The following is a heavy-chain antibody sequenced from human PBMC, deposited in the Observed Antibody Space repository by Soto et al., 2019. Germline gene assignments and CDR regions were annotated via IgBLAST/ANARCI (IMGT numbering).Heavy chain of an antibody. CDR3: ARARKYQLPPPYYMDV. D-gene: IGHD2-2*01. J-gene: IGHJ6*03. CDR2: ISSSGSTI. Sequence: GGSLRLSCAASGFTFSDYYMSWIRQAPGKGLEWVSYISSSGSTIYYADSVKGRFTISRDNAKNYLYLQMNGLRAEDTAVYYCARARKYQLPPPYYMDVWGKGTTVTVSS. V-gene: IGHV3-11*01. CDR1: GFTFSDYY.